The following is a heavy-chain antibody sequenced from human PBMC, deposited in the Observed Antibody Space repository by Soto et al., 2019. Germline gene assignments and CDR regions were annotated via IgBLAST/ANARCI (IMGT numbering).Heavy chain of an antibody. Sequence: QVVLQESGPGLVKPSQTLSLTCAVSGGSMSRGGQSWSWIRQPPGKGLEWLGFIYYTGSTYYNPSLKRRVTLSVDRAKNQFPLNLTSVAAADTAMYFCARAPPGPSPRWDVWGQGTTVTVSS. CDR2: IYYTGST. CDR3: ARAPPGPSPRWDV. CDR1: GGSMSRGGQS. V-gene: IGHV4-30-2*01. D-gene: IGHD3-10*01. J-gene: IGHJ6*02.